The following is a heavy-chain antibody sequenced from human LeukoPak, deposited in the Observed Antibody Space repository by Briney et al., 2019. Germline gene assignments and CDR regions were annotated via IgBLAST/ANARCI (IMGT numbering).Heavy chain of an antibody. CDR2: ISGSGGSA. D-gene: IGHD3-22*01. V-gene: IGHV3-23*01. CDR3: AKDPYYFDSSGYFLD. CDR1: GFTFSSYA. Sequence: GGSLRLSCAAPGFTFSSYAMSWVRQAPGKGLEWVSAISGSGGSAYYADSLKGRFTISRDNSKNTLYLQMNSLRAEDTAIYFCAKDPYYFDSSGYFLDWGQGTLVTVSS. J-gene: IGHJ4*02.